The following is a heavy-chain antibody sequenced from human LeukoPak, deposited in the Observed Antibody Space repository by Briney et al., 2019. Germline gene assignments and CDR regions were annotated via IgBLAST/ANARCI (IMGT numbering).Heavy chain of an antibody. Sequence: SVKVSCKASGYTFTSYGISWVRQAPGQGLEWMGWINAYNGNTNYAQKLQGRVTMTTDTSTSTAYMELRSLRSDDTAVYYCASYVWGSYRPDYWGQGTLVTVSS. CDR1: GYTFTSYG. D-gene: IGHD3-16*02. V-gene: IGHV1-18*01. J-gene: IGHJ4*02. CDR3: ASYVWGSYRPDY. CDR2: INAYNGNT.